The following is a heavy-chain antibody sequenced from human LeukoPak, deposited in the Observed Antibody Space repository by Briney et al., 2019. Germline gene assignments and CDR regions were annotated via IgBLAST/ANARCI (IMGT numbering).Heavy chain of an antibody. J-gene: IGHJ4*02. CDR2: ITGSGGGT. V-gene: IGHV3-23*01. CDR3: AKEAVEYFDY. CDR1: GFTFSNSA. Sequence: GGSLRLSCAASGFTFSNSAMSWVRQAPGKGLEWVSAITGSGGGTYYADSVKGRFTISRDNSKNTLDLQMNSLRAEDTAVYYCAKEAVEYFDYWRQGTLVTVSS.